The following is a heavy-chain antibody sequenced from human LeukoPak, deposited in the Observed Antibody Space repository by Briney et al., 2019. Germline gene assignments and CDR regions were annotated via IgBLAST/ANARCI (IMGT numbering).Heavy chain of an antibody. Sequence: PGGSLRLSCAASGFTFSSYAMSWVRQAPGKGLEWVSAMSGSGASTYYADSVKGRFTISRDNSKNTLYLQMNSLRAGDTAVYYCARDFSAKTADYWGQGTLVTVSS. V-gene: IGHV3-23*01. CDR1: GFTFSSYA. J-gene: IGHJ4*02. CDR3: ARDFSAKTADY. CDR2: MSGSGAST. D-gene: IGHD2-21*02.